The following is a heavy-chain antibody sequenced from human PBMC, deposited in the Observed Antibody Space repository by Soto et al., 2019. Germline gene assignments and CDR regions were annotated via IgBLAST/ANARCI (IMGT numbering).Heavy chain of an antibody. CDR3: ARDFGLVEGNWFDT. CDR2: ISAYNGNT. J-gene: IGHJ5*02. D-gene: IGHD6-19*01. Sequence: ASVKVSCQASGYTFTSYGISWVRQAPGQGLEWMGWISAYNGNTNYAQKLQGRVTMTTDTSTSTAYMELRSLRSDDTVVYYCARDFGLVEGNWFDTWGQGTLVTVS. V-gene: IGHV1-18*01. CDR1: GYTFTSYG.